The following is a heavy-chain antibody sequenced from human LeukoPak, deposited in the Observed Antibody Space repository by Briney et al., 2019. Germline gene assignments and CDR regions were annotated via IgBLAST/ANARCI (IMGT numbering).Heavy chain of an antibody. CDR1: GGSVSSGSYY. J-gene: IGHJ3*02. V-gene: IGHV4-61*01. CDR3: ARSPYYDILTGYFAPQYAFDI. D-gene: IGHD3-9*01. CDR2: IYYSGST. Sequence: SETLSLTCTVSGGSVSSGSYYWSWIRQPPGKGLEWIGYIYYSGSTNYSPSLKSRVTISVDTSKNQFSLKLSSVTAADTAVYYCARSPYYDILTGYFAPQYAFDIWGQGTMVTVSS.